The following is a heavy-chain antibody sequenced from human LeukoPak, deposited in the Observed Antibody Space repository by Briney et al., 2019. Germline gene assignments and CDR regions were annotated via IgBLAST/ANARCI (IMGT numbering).Heavy chain of an antibody. CDR1: GYTFSSYG. D-gene: IGHD3-22*01. J-gene: IGHJ4*02. Sequence: HTGGDLRLSCAASGYTFSSYGRHWVRQAPGKGLEWVAVISYDGSNKYYADAVKGRFTISRDKSKNTLYLQMNSRRAEDTAVYYCAKAYYYDSSGYSVFDDWGQGTLVTVSS. CDR2: ISYDGSNK. CDR3: AKAYYYDSSGYSVFDD. V-gene: IGHV3-30*18.